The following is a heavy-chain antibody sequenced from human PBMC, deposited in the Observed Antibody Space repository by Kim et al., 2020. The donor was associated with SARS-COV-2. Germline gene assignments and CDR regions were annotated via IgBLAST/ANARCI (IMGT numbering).Heavy chain of an antibody. CDR3: AKRLGPTTPNFDY. V-gene: IGHV3-23*01. Sequence: GGSLRRSCAASGFTFSDYGMSWVRQAPGKGLEWVSAISDTGADRNYANSVKGRFTISRDNSKNTRYLQMNSLRDDDTAVYYCAKRLGPTTPNFDYWGQGTLVTVYS. D-gene: IGHD1-26*01. CDR2: ISDTGADR. CDR1: GFTFSDYG. J-gene: IGHJ4*02.